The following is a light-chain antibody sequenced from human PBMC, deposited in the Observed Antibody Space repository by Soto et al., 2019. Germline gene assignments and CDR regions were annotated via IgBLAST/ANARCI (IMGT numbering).Light chain of an antibody. Sequence: DIQMTQSPSSLSASVGDRVTITCRASQTINSYLNWYQQKPGTVPKVLLYGASTLQSGVPPRFSGSGSGTEFTLSISSLQPEDFAPYHCQQRYSPPYTFGQGTRLEI. V-gene: IGKV1-39*01. CDR3: QQRYSPPYT. J-gene: IGKJ2*01. CDR1: QTINSY. CDR2: GAS.